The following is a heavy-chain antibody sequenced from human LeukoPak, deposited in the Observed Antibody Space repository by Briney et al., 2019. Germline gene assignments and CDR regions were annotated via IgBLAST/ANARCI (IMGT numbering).Heavy chain of an antibody. CDR1: GGSISSYY. V-gene: IGHV4-59*01. CDR3: ARGIVVESN. D-gene: IGHD3-22*01. Sequence: SETLSLTCTVSGGSISSYYWSWLRQPPGKGLEWIGYIYYSGSTNYNPSLKSRVTISVDTSKNQFSLKLSSVTAADTAVYYCARGIVVESNWGQGTLVTVSS. J-gene: IGHJ4*02. CDR2: IYYSGST.